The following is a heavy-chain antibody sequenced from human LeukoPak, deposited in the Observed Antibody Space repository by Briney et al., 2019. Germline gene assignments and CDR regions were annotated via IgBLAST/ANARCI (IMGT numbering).Heavy chain of an antibody. V-gene: IGHV4-59*01. CDR3: ARWDSGYDGNFFY. CDR2: ISYSGST. D-gene: IGHD5-12*01. CDR1: GDSISRYY. J-gene: IGHJ4*02. Sequence: SETLSLTCTVAGDSISRYYWSWIRQPPGKGLEWIGYISYSGSTSYNPSLKSRVTISVDTSKNQFSLKLSSVTAADTAVYYCARWDSGYDGNFFYCGQGTLVTVSS.